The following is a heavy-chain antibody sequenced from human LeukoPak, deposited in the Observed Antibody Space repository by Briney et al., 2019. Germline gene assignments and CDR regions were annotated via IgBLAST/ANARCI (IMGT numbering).Heavy chain of an antibody. CDR2: IYYSGST. Sequence: PSETLSLTCTVSGGSISSSSYYWGWIRQPPGKVLEWIGSIYYSGSTYYNPSLKSRVTISVDTSKNQFSLKLSSVTAADTAVYYCASVDTAMVPDYWGQGTLVTVSS. V-gene: IGHV4-39*01. CDR1: GGSISSSSYY. J-gene: IGHJ4*02. CDR3: ASVDTAMVPDY. D-gene: IGHD5-18*01.